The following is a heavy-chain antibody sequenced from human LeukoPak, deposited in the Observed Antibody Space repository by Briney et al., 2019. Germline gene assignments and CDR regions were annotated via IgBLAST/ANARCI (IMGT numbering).Heavy chain of an antibody. V-gene: IGHV3-21*01. CDR1: GFTFSAYS. J-gene: IGHJ4*02. CDR2: IGRSGNYI. D-gene: IGHD2-2*01. Sequence: GGSLRHSCVASGFTFSAYSMNWVRQAPGKGLEWVSTIGRSGNYIYHADSVKGRFTISRDNAKNSLYLQMNSLRAEDTAVYYCARDCSSTKCPALGYWGQGTLVTVSS. CDR3: ARDCSSTKCPALGY.